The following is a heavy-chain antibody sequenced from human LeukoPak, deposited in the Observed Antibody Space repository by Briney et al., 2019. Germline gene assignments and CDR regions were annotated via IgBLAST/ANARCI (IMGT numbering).Heavy chain of an antibody. CDR3: AKDSLYSSSWYYFDY. CDR2: ISGRGGSQ. J-gene: IGHJ4*02. CDR1: GFTFSSYA. Sequence: GGSLRLSCAASGFTFSSYAMSWVRQAPGKGVDGVSAISGRGGSQYYAGSVKGRFTISRENSKNTLYLHMNSLSAEDTAVYYCAKDSLYSSSWYYFDYWGQGTLVTVSS. D-gene: IGHD6-13*01. V-gene: IGHV3-23*01.